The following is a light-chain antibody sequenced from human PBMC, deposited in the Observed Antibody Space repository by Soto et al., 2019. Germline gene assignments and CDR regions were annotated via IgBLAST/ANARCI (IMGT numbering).Light chain of an antibody. CDR3: QQYGTSPTIT. Sequence: EIVLTQSPATLSLSPGERATLSCRASQSVSSYLAWYQQKPGQAPRLLIYDASNRATGIPARFSGSGSGTDFTLTISRLEPEDFAVYYCQQYGTSPTITGGQGTRREIK. J-gene: IGKJ5*01. CDR1: QSVSSY. CDR2: DAS. V-gene: IGKV3-11*01.